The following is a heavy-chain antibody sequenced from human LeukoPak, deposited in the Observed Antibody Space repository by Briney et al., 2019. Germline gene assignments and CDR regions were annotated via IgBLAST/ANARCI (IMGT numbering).Heavy chain of an antibody. Sequence: ASVKVSCKASGYTFTSYDINWARQATGQGLEWMGWMNPNSGNTGYAQKFQGRVTMTRNTSISTAYMELSSLRSEDTAVYYCARVPVLRYFDWLPREGSDYWGQGTLVTVSS. CDR3: ARVPVLRYFDWLPREGSDY. CDR1: GYTFTSYD. V-gene: IGHV1-8*01. D-gene: IGHD3-9*01. CDR2: MNPNSGNT. J-gene: IGHJ4*02.